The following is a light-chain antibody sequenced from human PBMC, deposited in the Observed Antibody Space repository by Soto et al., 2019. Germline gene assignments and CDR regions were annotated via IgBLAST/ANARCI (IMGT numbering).Light chain of an antibody. CDR1: QSVNSN. CDR2: GAS. Sequence: EIVMTQSPATLSVSPGERATLSCRASQSVNSNLAWYQQKPGQAPRLLIYGASTRAADIPDRFSGGGSGTDFSLTISRLQREDFAVYYCQQCGSPPFTFGPGTKVDIK. J-gene: IGKJ3*01. V-gene: IGKV3D-15*01. CDR3: QQCGSPPFT.